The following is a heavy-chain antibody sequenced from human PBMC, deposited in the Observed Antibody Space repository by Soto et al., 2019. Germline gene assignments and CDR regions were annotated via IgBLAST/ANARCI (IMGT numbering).Heavy chain of an antibody. Sequence: GGSLRLSCAASGFTFSSYAMSWVRQAPGKGLEWVSAISGSGGSTYYADSVKGRFTISRDNSKNTLYLQMNSLRAEDTAVYYCAKGGWWSYRNKEYYFDKWGQRSMFTISS. CDR1: GFTFSSYA. J-gene: IGHJ4*02. V-gene: IGHV3-23*01. D-gene: IGHD3-16*02. CDR3: AKGGWWSYRNKEYYFDK. CDR2: ISGSGGST.